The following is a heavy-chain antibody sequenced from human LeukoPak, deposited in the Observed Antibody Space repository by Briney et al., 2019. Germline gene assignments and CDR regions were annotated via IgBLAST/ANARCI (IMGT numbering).Heavy chain of an antibody. J-gene: IGHJ4*02. D-gene: IGHD1-1*01. CDR2: IKSKAHGGTT. V-gene: IGHV3-15*01. CDR3: WDTNWNGDWDY. CDR1: GFTFSNAW. Sequence: NPGGSLRLSCAASGFTFSNAWMHWVRQAPGKGLEWVGRIKSKAHGGTTDYAAPVKGRFTISRDDSKNTLYLQMNSLKTEDTAVYYCWDTNWNGDWDYWGQGTLVTVSS.